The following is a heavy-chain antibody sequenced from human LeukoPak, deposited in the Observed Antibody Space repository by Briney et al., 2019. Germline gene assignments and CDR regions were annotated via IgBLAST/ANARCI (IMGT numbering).Heavy chain of an antibody. CDR3: ARAVDTTTRRAFDV. CDR2: ISSASNYT. J-gene: IGHJ3*01. V-gene: IGHV3-11*05. Sequence: KPGGSLRLSCAASGSTFSDYYMIWIRQAPGKGLEWLSYISSASNYTNSADSVKGRFTISRDNAKNSLYLQMGSLRAEDTAVYYCARAVDTTTRRAFDVWGQGTMVTVSS. CDR1: GSTFSDYY. D-gene: IGHD5-18*01.